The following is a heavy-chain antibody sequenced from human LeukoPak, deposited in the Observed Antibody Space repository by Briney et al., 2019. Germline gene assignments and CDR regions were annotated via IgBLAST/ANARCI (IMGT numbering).Heavy chain of an antibody. CDR3: ARGDIEAAGTDY. CDR2: ISSGSTTI. CDR1: GFTFSSYS. D-gene: IGHD6-13*01. J-gene: IGHJ4*02. V-gene: IGHV3-48*04. Sequence: AGGSLRLSCTASGFTFSSYSMNWVRQAPGKGLEWVSYISSGSTTIYYADSVKGRFTISRDNAKNSLYLQMNSLRAEDTAVYYCARGDIEAAGTDYWGQGTLVTVSS.